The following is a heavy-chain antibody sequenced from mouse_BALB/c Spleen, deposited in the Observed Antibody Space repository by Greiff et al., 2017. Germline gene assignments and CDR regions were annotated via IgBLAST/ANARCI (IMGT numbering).Heavy chain of an antibody. CDR1: GYSITSDYA. Sequence: EVQRVESGPGLVKPSQSLSLTCTVTGYSITSDYAWNWIRQFPGNKLEWMGYISYSGSTSYNPSLKSRISITRDTSKNQFFLQLNSVTTEDTATYYCARRDYGSRGGFAYWGQGTLVTVSA. V-gene: IGHV3-2*02. J-gene: IGHJ3*01. CDR3: ARRDYGSRGGFAY. CDR2: ISYSGST. D-gene: IGHD1-1*01.